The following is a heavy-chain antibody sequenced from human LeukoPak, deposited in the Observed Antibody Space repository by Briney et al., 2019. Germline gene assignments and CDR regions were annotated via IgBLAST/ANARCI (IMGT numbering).Heavy chain of an antibody. CDR2: INGNGIST. V-gene: IGHV3-23*01. Sequence: GGSLRLSCAASGFAFSVYAMSWLRQPPGKGLEWVSYINGNGISTFYAASVRGRFTISRDNAKDTLYLQLNTLRADDTAAYYCAIPISGGLSVTAGWFRPWGQGTLVVVSS. CDR3: AIPISGGLSVTAGWFRP. CDR1: GFAFSVYA. J-gene: IGHJ5*01. D-gene: IGHD6-19*01.